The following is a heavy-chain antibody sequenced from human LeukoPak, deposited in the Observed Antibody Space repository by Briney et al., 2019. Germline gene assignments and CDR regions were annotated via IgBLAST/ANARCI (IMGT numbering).Heavy chain of an antibody. D-gene: IGHD1-1*01. CDR3: ARGGTTAVDFDY. J-gene: IGHJ4*02. Sequence: GGSLRLSCAASGFTVSSNYMSWVRQAPGKGLEWVSVTYSGGSTYYADSVKGRFTISRDNSKNTLYLQMNNLRAEDTAVYYCARGGTTAVDFDYWGQRTLVTVSS. V-gene: IGHV3-53*01. CDR1: GFTVSSNY. CDR2: TYSGGST.